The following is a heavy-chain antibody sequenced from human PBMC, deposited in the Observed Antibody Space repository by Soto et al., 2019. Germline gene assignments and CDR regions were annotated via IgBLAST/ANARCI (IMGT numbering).Heavy chain of an antibody. CDR2: IIPIFGTA. J-gene: IGHJ4*02. D-gene: IGHD6-19*01. CDR3: ARAASRYSSGPLDY. CDR1: GGTFSSYA. Sequence: GASVKVSCKASGGTFSSYAISWVRQAPGQGLEWMGGIIPIFGTANYAQKLQGRVTMTTDTSTSTAYMELRSLRSDDTAVYYCARAASRYSSGPLDYWGQGTLVTVSS. V-gene: IGHV1-69*05.